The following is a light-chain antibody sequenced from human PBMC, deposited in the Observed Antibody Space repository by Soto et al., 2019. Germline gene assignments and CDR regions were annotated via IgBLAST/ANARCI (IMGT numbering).Light chain of an antibody. V-gene: IGKV3-15*01. CDR2: DAY. J-gene: IGKJ2*01. CDR1: QSVGGN. Sequence: EIVMTQSPATLSVSPGERATLSCRASQSVGGNLAWYQQRPGQAPRLLIYDAYTRAAGIPARFSGSGSETEFSLTISSLQSEDFAVYYCQQYNDWPLHTFGQGTKVDIK. CDR3: QQYNDWPLHT.